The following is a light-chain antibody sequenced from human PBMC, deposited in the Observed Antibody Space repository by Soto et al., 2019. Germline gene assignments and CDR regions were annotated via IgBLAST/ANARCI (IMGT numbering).Light chain of an antibody. CDR2: SNN. CDR1: SSNIGAGYD. Sequence: QAVVTQPPSVSGAPGQRVTISCTGSSSNIGAGYDVHWYQRLPGTAPKVLIYSNNNRPSGVPDRFSGSKSGTSASLAITGLQAEDEADYYFQSYDSSLSGSYVFGTGTKLTVL. CDR3: QSYDSSLSGSYV. V-gene: IGLV1-40*01. J-gene: IGLJ1*01.